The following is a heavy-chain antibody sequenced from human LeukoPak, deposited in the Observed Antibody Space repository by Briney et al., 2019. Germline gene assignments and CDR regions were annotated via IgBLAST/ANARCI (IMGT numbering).Heavy chain of an antibody. J-gene: IGHJ4*02. Sequence: SETLSLTCTVSGGSISSYYWSWIRQPPGKGLEWIGYIYYSGSTNYNPSLKSRVTISVDTSKNQFSLKLSSVTAADTAVYYCARSAFGGVIADYYFDYWGQGTLVTVSS. D-gene: IGHD3-16*02. CDR3: ARSAFGGVIADYYFDY. CDR1: GGSISSYY. V-gene: IGHV4-59*08. CDR2: IYYSGST.